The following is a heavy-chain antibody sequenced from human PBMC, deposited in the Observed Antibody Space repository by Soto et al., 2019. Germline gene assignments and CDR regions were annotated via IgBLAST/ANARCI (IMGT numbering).Heavy chain of an antibody. Sequence: GGSLRLSCSASRFSFSYYEMIWVRPAPGKGLEWVSYINSGGSVAYYADSAKGRFTISRDNAKNTLYLQMNGLRSEDTAVYYCARDLRHSRLPGLDVWGQGTTVTVSS. CDR2: INSGGSVA. J-gene: IGHJ6*02. V-gene: IGHV3-48*03. CDR1: RFSFSYYE. D-gene: IGHD2-15*01. CDR3: ARDLRHSRLPGLDV.